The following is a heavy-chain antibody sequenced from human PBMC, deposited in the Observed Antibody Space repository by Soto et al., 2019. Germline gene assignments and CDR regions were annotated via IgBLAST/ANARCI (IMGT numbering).Heavy chain of an antibody. J-gene: IGHJ4*02. CDR3: ARSGSGWSQDY. V-gene: IGHV1-18*01. CDR1: GYTFMDYG. D-gene: IGHD6-19*01. Sequence: QVQLVQSGAEVKEPGASVKVSCKTSGYTFMDYGLVWVRQAPGQGLEWMGWINPNIDYAIYAQELQDRVTLTTETSTRTTYMELRSLRSDDTAVYYCARSGSGWSQDYWGLGTLVTVSS. CDR2: INPNIDYA.